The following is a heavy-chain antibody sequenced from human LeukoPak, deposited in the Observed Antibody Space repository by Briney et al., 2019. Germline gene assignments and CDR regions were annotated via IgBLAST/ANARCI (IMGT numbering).Heavy chain of an antibody. V-gene: IGHV4-61*02. CDR3: AGHTLQFDDSSGYLFGY. Sequence: SQTLSLTCTVSGGSISSGSYYWSWIRQPAGKGLEWIGRIYTSGSTNYNPSLKSRVTISVDTSKNRFSLKLNSVTAADTAVYYCAGHTLQFDDSSGYLFGYWGQGTLVTVSS. CDR1: GGSISSGSYY. CDR2: IYTSGST. D-gene: IGHD3-22*01. J-gene: IGHJ4*02.